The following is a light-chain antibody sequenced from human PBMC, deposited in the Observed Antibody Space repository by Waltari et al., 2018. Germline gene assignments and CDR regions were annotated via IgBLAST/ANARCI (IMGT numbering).Light chain of an antibody. CDR2: EDV. V-gene: IGLV3-10*01. CDR3: YSTDSSGNVQV. Sequence: SYELTQPPSVSVSPGQTARITCSGDALPKKYAYWYQKKSGQAPVQVIYEDVKRPSGITERFSGSSSGTMVTLTISGAQVEDEADYYCYSTDSSGNVQVFGGGTKLTVL. J-gene: IGLJ2*01. CDR1: ALPKKY.